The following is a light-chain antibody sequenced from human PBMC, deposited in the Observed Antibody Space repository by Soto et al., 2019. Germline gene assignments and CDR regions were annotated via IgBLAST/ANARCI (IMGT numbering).Light chain of an antibody. CDR2: GAS. J-gene: IGKJ4*01. CDR1: QSVSSSY. CDR3: HQYDSSPLT. Sequence: ELVLTQSPGTLSLSPGERATLSCRASQSVSSSYLASYQQKPGQAPRRLIYGASSRATGIPDRFSGSGSGTDFSXTISRLEPEDFAVYYCHQYDSSPLTFGGGTKVEIK. V-gene: IGKV3-20*01.